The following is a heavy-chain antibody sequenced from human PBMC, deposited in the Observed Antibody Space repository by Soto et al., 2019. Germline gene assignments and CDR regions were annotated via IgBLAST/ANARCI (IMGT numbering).Heavy chain of an antibody. CDR1: GGSVSSSSYY. D-gene: IGHD6-13*01. J-gene: IGHJ6*02. Sequence: LSLTCTVSGGSVSSSSYYWGWIRQPPGKGLEWIGSIYYSGSTYYNPSLKSRVTISVDTSKNQFSLKLSSVTAADTAVYYCARLGAFYSSSWNYYYYGMDVWGQGTTVTVSS. CDR3: ARLGAFYSSSWNYYYYGMDV. V-gene: IGHV4-39*01. CDR2: IYYSGST.